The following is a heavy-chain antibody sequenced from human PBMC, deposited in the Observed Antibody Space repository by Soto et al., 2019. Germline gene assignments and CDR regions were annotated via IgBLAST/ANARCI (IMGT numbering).Heavy chain of an antibody. CDR1: GYDFNTNW. V-gene: IGHV5-51*01. CDR2: MYPGDSDT. J-gene: IGHJ4*01. Sequence: GESLKISCRGSGYDFNTNWFGWVRQLPGKGLEWVGIMYPGDSDTRYNPSLQSHVTLSAAVTVTTAFLQWRSLKTSDTGMYFCARLPRDSNKTSGYYADHWGQGTQVTVSS. CDR3: ARLPRDSNKTSGYYADH. D-gene: IGHD3-3*01.